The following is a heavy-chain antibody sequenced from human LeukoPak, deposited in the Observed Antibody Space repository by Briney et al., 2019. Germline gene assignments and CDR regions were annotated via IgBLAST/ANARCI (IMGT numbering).Heavy chain of an antibody. J-gene: IGHJ4*02. Sequence: PSETLSLTCAVYGGSFSGYYWSWVRQAPGKGPEWVSSISASGGNTDYADSVKGRFTISRDNSKKTVFLQMNSLRAEDTAKYYCTNRLSGSSYWGQGTLVTVSS. V-gene: IGHV3-23*01. CDR2: ISASGGNT. CDR1: GGSFSGYY. CDR3: TNRLSGSSY. D-gene: IGHD1-26*01.